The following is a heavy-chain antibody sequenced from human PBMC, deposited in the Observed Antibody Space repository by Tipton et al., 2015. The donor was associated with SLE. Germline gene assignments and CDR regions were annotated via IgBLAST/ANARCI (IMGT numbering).Heavy chain of an antibody. CDR3: AREKAVAGTRYNWFDP. CDR2: IYTSGST. J-gene: IGHJ5*02. D-gene: IGHD6-19*01. Sequence: TLSLTCTVSGGSISSYYWSWIRQPPGKGLEWIGYIYTSGSTNYNPSLKSRVTISVDTSKNQFSLKLSSVTAADTAVYYCAREKAVAGTRYNWFDPWGQGTLVTVSS. CDR1: GGSISSYY. V-gene: IGHV4-4*08.